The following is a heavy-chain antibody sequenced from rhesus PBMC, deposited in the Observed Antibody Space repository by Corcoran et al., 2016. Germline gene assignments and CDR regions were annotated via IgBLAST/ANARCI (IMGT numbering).Heavy chain of an antibody. CDR2: IGGTNGET. Sequence: QVQLQESGPGLVKPSETLSLTCVVSGGSMNGYYWNWIRQPPGEGLEWIWYIGGTNGETYSHPSLRSRVTISTDTSKNHFSLNLRSVTAADTAVYYCARNWAASSRLGYWGQGVLVTVSS. CDR3: ARNWAASSRLGY. V-gene: IGHV4-165*02. D-gene: IGHD6-31*01. CDR1: GGSMNGYY. J-gene: IGHJ4*01.